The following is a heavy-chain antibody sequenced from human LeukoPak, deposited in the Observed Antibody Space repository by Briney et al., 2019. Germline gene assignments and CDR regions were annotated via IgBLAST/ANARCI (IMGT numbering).Heavy chain of an antibody. D-gene: IGHD5-24*01. Sequence: PSQTLSLTCTASGSSISSDYYSWNCIRQRPGKGLEWISCIFYSGNTYYNPSLKGRSTLSVDTSNKHFSLRLSYVTAAETAVYYCARAARGGYTFGYWGQGTLVTVSS. J-gene: IGHJ4*02. CDR3: ARAARGGYTFGY. V-gene: IGHV4-31*03. CDR1: GSSISSDYYS. CDR2: IFYSGNT.